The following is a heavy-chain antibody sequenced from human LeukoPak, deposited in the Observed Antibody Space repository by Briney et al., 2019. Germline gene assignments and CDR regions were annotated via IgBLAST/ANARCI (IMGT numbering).Heavy chain of an antibody. CDR1: GFTFSDYW. V-gene: IGHV3-48*01. J-gene: IGHJ4*02. D-gene: IGHD2-21*02. Sequence: GGSLRLSCAASGFTFSDYWMTWVRQAPGKGLEWVSYISSSSSTIYYADSVKGRFTISRDNAKNSLYLQMNSLRAEDTAVYYCAREYCGGGDCQPIDSWGQGTLVTVSS. CDR3: AREYCGGGDCQPIDS. CDR2: ISSSSSTI.